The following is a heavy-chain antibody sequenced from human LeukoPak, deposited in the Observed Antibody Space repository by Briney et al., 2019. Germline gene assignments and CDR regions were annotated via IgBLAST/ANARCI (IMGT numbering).Heavy chain of an antibody. CDR1: GGSISSSSYY. J-gene: IGHJ4*02. CDR2: IYYSGST. V-gene: IGHV4-39*07. CDR3: ARRSKLHKTTFLVDY. Sequence: PSETLSLTCTVSGGSISSSSYYWGWIRQPPGKGLEWIGSIYYSGSTYYNPSLKSRVTISVDTSKNQFSLKLSSVTAADTAVYYCARRSKLHKTTFLVDYWGQGTLVTVSS. D-gene: IGHD2/OR15-2a*01.